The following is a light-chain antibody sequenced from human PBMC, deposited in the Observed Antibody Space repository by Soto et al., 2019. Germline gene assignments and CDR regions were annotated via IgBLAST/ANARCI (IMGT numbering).Light chain of an antibody. CDR3: CSYAGRYALWV. Sequence: QSVLTQPRSVSGSPGQSVTISCTGTSSDVGNYNYVSWYQQHPGKAPKLMIYDVNKRPSGVPDRFSGSKSGNTASLTISGIQAEDEADYYCCSYAGRYALWVFGGGTKLTVL. CDR2: DVN. CDR1: SSDVGNYNY. V-gene: IGLV2-11*01. J-gene: IGLJ3*02.